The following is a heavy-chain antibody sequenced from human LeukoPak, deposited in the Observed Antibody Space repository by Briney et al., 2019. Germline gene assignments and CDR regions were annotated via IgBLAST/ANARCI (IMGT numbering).Heavy chain of an antibody. J-gene: IGHJ4*02. CDR3: ASPMWDTAIHDY. Sequence: GGSLRLSCAASGFTFSSHWMHWVRHAPGKGLVWVSRINSDGSITSYADSVKGRFTISRDNAKDTLHLQMNSLRAEDAAVYYCASPMWDTAIHDYWGQGTLVTVSS. D-gene: IGHD5-18*01. CDR1: GFTFSSHW. CDR2: INSDGSIT. V-gene: IGHV3-74*01.